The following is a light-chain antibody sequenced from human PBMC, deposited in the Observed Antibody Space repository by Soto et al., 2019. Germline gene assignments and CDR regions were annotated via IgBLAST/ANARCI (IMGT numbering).Light chain of an antibody. V-gene: IGKV3-15*01. Sequence: EIVMTQSPATLSVSPGERATLSCRASQSVSSNLAWYQQKTGQAPRLLLYGASTRAPGIPARFSGSGSGTDFTLTISSLQPEDFAVYYCQQYNNCPLTFGQGTKVEIK. CDR1: QSVSSN. CDR3: QQYNNCPLT. CDR2: GAS. J-gene: IGKJ1*01.